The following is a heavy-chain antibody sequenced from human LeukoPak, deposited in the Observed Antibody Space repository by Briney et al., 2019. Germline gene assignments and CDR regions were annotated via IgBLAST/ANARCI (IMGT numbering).Heavy chain of an antibody. Sequence: GGSLRLSCAASGFTFSSYAMHWVRQAPGKGLEWVAVISYDGSNKYYADSVKGRFTISRDNSKNTLYLQMNSLRAEDTAVYYCARGGWLQFGGGFDYWGQGTLVTVSS. CDR2: ISYDGSNK. CDR1: GFTFSSYA. J-gene: IGHJ4*02. D-gene: IGHD5-24*01. V-gene: IGHV3-30*04. CDR3: ARGGWLQFGGGFDY.